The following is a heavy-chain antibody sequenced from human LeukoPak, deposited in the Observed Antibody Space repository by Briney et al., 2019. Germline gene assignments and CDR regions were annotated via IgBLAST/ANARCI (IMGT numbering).Heavy chain of an antibody. J-gene: IGHJ4*02. CDR2: IIPIFGTA. V-gene: IGHV1-69*05. D-gene: IGHD2-2*01. CDR1: GGTFSSYA. Sequence: SVQVSFKASGGTFSSYAISWVRQAPGQGREWMGRIIPIFGTANYAQKFQGRVTITTDESTSTACMELSSLRSEGTAVYYCARMGPDCSSTSCYLDCWGQGTLVTVSS. CDR3: ARMGPDCSSTSCYLDC.